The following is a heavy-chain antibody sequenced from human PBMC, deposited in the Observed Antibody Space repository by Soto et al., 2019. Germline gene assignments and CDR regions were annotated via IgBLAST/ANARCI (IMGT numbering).Heavy chain of an antibody. CDR3: AHRVLRTVFGLVTTTAIYFDF. J-gene: IGHJ4*02. Sequence: QITLNESGPTPVKPRQTLTLTCTFSGFSLTTSGVGVGWIRQSPGKAPEWLALIYWDDDKRYSPSLKSRLTITKDTSKNQVDLTMADLDPADTATYYCAHRVLRTVFGLVTTTAIYFDFWGQGTPVAVSS. CDR1: GFSLTTSGVG. D-gene: IGHD3-3*01. V-gene: IGHV2-5*02. CDR2: IYWDDDK.